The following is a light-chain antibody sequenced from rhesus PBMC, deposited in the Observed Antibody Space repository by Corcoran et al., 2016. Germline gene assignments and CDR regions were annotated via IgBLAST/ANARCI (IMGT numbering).Light chain of an antibody. Sequence: QAVVTQEPSLTVSPGGTVTLTCGSSAGAVTGSHYPYWFQQKPGQAPRTLIYDTSNKLSWTTARFSGSLLGGKAALTLSGAQPEDEAVDYCWLHYNYAYSCCAGTRLTVL. CDR3: WLHYNYAYS. V-gene: IGLV7-88*01. J-gene: IGLJ1*01. CDR1: AGAVTGSHY. CDR2: DTS.